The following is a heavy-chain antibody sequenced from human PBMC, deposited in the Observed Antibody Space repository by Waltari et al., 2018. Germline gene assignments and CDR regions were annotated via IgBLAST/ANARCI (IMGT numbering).Heavy chain of an antibody. Sequence: QVQLQQWGAGLLKPSETLSLTCAVYGGSFSGYYWSWIRQPPGKGLEWIGEINHSGRTNYNPSLKSRVTISVDTSKNQFSLKLSSVTAADTAVYYCARGPRRNTIFGVVMLGAFDIWGQGTMVTVSS. CDR3: ARGPRRNTIFGVVMLGAFDI. J-gene: IGHJ3*02. D-gene: IGHD3-3*01. CDR1: GGSFSGYY. V-gene: IGHV4-34*01. CDR2: INHSGRT.